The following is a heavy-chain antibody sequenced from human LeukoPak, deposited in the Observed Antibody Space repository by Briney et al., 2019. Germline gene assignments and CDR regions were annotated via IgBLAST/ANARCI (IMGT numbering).Heavy chain of an antibody. CDR2: IKHDGSEK. V-gene: IGHV3-7*01. CDR1: GFIFTGYF. D-gene: IGHD3-3*01. Sequence: GGSLRLSCAASGFIFTGYFMSWLRQAPGKGLEWVASIKHDGSEKYYVDSVRGRFTISRDNTKNLLYLQMSSLRAEDTAVYYCATDRGWRTSGYYLYYFEYWGQGTLVTFSS. CDR3: ATDRGWRTSGYYLYYFEY. J-gene: IGHJ4*02.